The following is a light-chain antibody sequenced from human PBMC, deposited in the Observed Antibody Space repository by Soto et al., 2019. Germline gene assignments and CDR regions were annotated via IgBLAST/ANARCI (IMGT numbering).Light chain of an antibody. V-gene: IGLV2-14*01. CDR2: EVS. Sequence: QSALTQPASVSGSPGQSITISCTGTSSDVGGYNYVSWYQQHPGKAPKLMIYEVSNRPSGVSNRFSGSKSGNTASLTISGLQAEDEAVSSSIDYVFGTGTKLTVL. CDR3: IDYV. J-gene: IGLJ1*01. CDR1: SSDVGGYNY.